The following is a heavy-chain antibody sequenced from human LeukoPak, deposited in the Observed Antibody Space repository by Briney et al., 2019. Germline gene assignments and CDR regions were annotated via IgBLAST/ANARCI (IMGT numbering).Heavy chain of an antibody. CDR2: INSRSNYI. J-gene: IGHJ4*02. V-gene: IGHV3-21*01. CDR1: GFTFSIYS. D-gene: IGHD6-13*01. CDR3: ARDEGSSSWYGGLDY. Sequence: GGSLRLSCAASGFTFSIYSMNWVRQAPGKGLEWVSSINSRSNYIYYADSVKGRFTISRDNAKNSLYLQMNSLRAEDTAVYYCARDEGSSSWYGGLDYWGQGTLVTVSS.